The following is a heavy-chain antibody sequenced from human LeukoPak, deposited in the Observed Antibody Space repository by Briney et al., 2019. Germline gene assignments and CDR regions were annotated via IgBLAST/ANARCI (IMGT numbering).Heavy chain of an antibody. D-gene: IGHD3-22*01. CDR3: VKDLVGYDSSNYRDC. CDR1: GFTFSGSA. J-gene: IGHJ4*02. CDR2: IRSKANTYAT. V-gene: IGHV3-73*01. Sequence: GGSLRLSCAASGFTFSGSAMHWVRQASGKGLEWVGRIRSKANTYATAYAASVKGRFTISRDDSKNTAYLQMNSLRAEDTAVYYCVKDLVGYDSSNYRDCWGQGTLVTVSS.